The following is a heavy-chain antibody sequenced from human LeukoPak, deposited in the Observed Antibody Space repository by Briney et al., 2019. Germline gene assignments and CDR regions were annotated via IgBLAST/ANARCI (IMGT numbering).Heavy chain of an antibody. CDR1: GFTFNNYA. V-gene: IGHV3-23*01. Sequence: PGGSLRLSCAASGFTFNNYAMSWVRQAPGKGLEWVSGISKSGGSTYYADSVKGRFTISRDNSKSTLYLQMNSLRAEDTAVYYCAKEEEYYFDYWGQGALVTVSS. CDR2: ISKSGGST. CDR3: AKEEEYYFDY. J-gene: IGHJ4*02.